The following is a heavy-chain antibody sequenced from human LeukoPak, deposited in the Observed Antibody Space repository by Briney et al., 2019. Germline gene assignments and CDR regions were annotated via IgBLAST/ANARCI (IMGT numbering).Heavy chain of an antibody. V-gene: IGHV4-4*07. CDR1: GGSISSYY. J-gene: IGHJ4*02. D-gene: IGHD1-26*01. CDR3: ARVHTTPKGEGATAYYFDY. Sequence: SETLSLTCTVSGGSISSYYWSWIRQPAGKGLEWIGRIYTSGSTNYNPSLKSRVTMSVDTSKNQFSLKLSSVTAADTAVYYCARVHTTPKGEGATAYYFDYWGQGTLVTVSS. CDR2: IYTSGST.